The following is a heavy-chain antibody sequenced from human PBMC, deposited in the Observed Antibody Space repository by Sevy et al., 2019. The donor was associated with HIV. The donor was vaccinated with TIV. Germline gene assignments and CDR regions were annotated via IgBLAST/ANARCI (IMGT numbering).Heavy chain of an antibody. V-gene: IGHV3-74*01. CDR3: AIGSAGTAQH. J-gene: IGHJ4*02. CDR1: GFTSGSFY. Sequence: GGSLRLSCAASGFTSGSFYMHWVRQTPKKGLVWVSNINSDGRLSNYADSVKGRFIVSRDNAKNTQHLQMTSLGDEDTAVYYCAIGSAGTAQHWGQGILVTVSS. CDR2: INSDGRLS. D-gene: IGHD6-19*01.